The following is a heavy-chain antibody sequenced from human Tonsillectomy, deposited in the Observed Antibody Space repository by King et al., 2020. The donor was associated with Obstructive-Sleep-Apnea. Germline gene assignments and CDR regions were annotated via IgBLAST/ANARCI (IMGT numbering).Heavy chain of an antibody. Sequence: QLVQSGGGLVQPGGSLRLSCAASGLTLSSYWMSWVRQAPGKGLEWVANIKQDGSEKYYVDSVKGRFTISRDNAKNSLYLQMNSLRAEDTAVYYCASLPDYGRNYFDYWGQGTLVIVSS. D-gene: IGHD4-17*01. CDR2: IKQDGSEK. CDR1: GLTLSSYW. V-gene: IGHV3-7*01. CDR3: ASLPDYGRNYFDY. J-gene: IGHJ4*02.